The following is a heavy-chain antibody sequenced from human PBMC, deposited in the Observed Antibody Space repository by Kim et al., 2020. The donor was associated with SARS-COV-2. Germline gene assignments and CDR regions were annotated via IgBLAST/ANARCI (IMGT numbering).Heavy chain of an antibody. Sequence: LKSRVTISVDTSKNQVSLKMSAVTDADTAVYYCARSSDYDFWSGPYYFDYWGQGTLVTVSS. V-gene: IGHV4-39*01. J-gene: IGHJ4*02. CDR3: ARSSDYDFWSGPYYFDY. D-gene: IGHD3-3*01.